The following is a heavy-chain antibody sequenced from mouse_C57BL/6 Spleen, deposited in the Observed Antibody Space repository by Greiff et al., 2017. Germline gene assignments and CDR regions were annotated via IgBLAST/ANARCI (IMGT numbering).Heavy chain of an antibody. CDR1: GYSFTGYY. CDR2: INPSTGGT. J-gene: IGHJ3*01. V-gene: IGHV1-42*01. Sequence: VQLQQSGPELVKPGASVKISCKASGYSFTGYYMNWVKQSPEKSLEWIGEINPSTGGTTYNQKFKAKATLTVDKSSSTAYMQLKSLTSEYSAVYYCVRPYDYYPWFAYWGQGTLVTVSA. CDR3: VRPYDYYPWFAY. D-gene: IGHD2-4*01.